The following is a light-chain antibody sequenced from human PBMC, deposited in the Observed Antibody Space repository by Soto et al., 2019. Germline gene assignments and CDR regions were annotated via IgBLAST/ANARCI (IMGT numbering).Light chain of an antibody. CDR2: EVS. J-gene: IGLJ2*01. CDR1: SSDVGGYNY. V-gene: IGLV2-8*01. CDR3: SSYAGSNNFVV. Sequence: QSVLTQPPSASGSPGQSVTISCTGTSSDVGGYNYVSWYQQHPGKAPKLMIYEVSKRPSGVPDRFSGSTSGNTASLTVSGLQAEDEADYYCSSYAGSNNFVVFGGGAKLLVL.